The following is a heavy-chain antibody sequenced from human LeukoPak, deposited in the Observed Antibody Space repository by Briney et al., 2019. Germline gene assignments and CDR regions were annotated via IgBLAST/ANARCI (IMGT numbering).Heavy chain of an antibody. CDR1: GYTFTGYY. Sequence: ASVKVSCKASGYTFTGYYMHWVRQAPGQGLEWMGWINPNSGGTNYAQKFQGRVTMTRDTSISTAYMELRSLRSDDTAVYYCASVFLPGIAAAGTWGWFDPWGQGTLVTVSS. V-gene: IGHV1-2*02. J-gene: IGHJ5*02. CDR3: ASVFLPGIAAAGTWGWFDP. D-gene: IGHD6-13*01. CDR2: INPNSGGT.